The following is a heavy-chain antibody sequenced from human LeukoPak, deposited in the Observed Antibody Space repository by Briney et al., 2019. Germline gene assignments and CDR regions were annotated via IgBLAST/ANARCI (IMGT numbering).Heavy chain of an antibody. CDR3: ARGQSRYDDNWFDP. Sequence: SVKVSCKASGGTFSKYTISWERQAPGQGLEWMGGIIPIFGTANYAQKFQGRVTITADESTSTAYMELSSLRSEDTAVYYCARGQSRYDDNWFDPWGQGTLVAVSS. CDR1: GGTFSKYT. J-gene: IGHJ5*02. CDR2: IIPIFGTA. V-gene: IGHV1-69*13. D-gene: IGHD6-13*01.